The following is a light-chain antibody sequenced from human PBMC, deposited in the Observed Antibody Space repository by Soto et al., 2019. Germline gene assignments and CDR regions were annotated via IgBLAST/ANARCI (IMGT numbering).Light chain of an antibody. CDR2: RNN. CDR3: AAWDDSLSGVV. CDR1: SSNIGINP. J-gene: IGLJ2*01. Sequence: QPVLTQPPSASGTPGQRVTISCSGSSSNIGINPVYWYQQLPGTAPKLLIYRNNQRPSGVPDRFSGSKSGTSASLAISGLRSEDEADYYCAAWDDSLSGVVFGGGTKVTVL. V-gene: IGLV1-47*01.